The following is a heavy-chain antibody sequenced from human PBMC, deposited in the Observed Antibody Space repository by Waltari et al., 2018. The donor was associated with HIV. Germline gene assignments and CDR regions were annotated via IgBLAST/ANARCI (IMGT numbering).Heavy chain of an antibody. D-gene: IGHD3-10*01. V-gene: IGHV4-61*01. CDR2: INQSGST. CDR1: GGSVNRGRYF. CDR3: ASIRITMDAPGPYWDYYYGMDV. J-gene: IGHJ6*02. Sequence: QVQLQESGPGLVKPSETLSLSCTVSGGSVNRGRYFWGWIRQSPGEGLAWVGEINQSGSTNYNPSIKGLVIISVDTSKNEFSRKLSCVTAADTAVYYCASIRITMDAPGPYWDYYYGMDVWGQGTTVTVSS.